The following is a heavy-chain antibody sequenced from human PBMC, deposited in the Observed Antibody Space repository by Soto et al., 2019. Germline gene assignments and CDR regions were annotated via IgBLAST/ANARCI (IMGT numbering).Heavy chain of an antibody. CDR2: IYPGDPDT. D-gene: IGHD6-13*01. V-gene: IGHV5-51*01. CDR3: GRTSAGGKYYYGMDV. CDR1: GYSFTSYW. Sequence: PGESLKMSCKGSGYSFTSYWIGWVRQMPGKGLEWMGIIYPGDPDTRYSPSFQGQGTISADTSIRTAYLQWSSLMASVDALYSCGRTSAGGKYYYGMDVGGQGTTVTVSS. J-gene: IGHJ6*01.